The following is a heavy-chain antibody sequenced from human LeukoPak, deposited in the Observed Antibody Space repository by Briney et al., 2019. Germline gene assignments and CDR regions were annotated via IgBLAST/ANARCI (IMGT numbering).Heavy chain of an antibody. CDR2: IRHDGNEK. D-gene: IGHD2-2*01. CDR1: GFTFSNYW. J-gene: IGHJ6*02. CDR3: ARTVVPAAIDYYYYGMDV. Sequence: GGSLRLSCGASGFTFSNYWMSWVRQVPGKGLEWVANIRHDGNEKYYVDSVKGRFTISRDNSKNTLYLQMNSLRAEDTAVYYCARTVVPAAIDYYYYGMDVWGQGITVTVSS. V-gene: IGHV3-7*01.